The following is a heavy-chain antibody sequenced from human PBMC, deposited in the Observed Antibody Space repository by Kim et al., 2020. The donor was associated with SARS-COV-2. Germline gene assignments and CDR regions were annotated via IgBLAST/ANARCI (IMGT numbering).Heavy chain of an antibody. CDR3: ARESDYGHYFNY. J-gene: IGHJ4*02. CDR2: IYTIGST. D-gene: IGHD4-17*01. CDR1: GGSTSSGSYY. Sequence: SETLSLTCTVSGGSTSSGSYYRRWIWQPAGKGLEWIGRIYTIGSTNYNPSLKSRVTISVDTSKNQFSLKLSSVTAADTDVYYCARESDYGHYFNYCGQGTLVTVS. V-gene: IGHV4-61*02.